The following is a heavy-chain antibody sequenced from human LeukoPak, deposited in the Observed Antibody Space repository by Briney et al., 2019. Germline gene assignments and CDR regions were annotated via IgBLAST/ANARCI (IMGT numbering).Heavy chain of an antibody. V-gene: IGHV4-38-2*02. CDR1: GYSISSGYY. D-gene: IGHD5-24*01. CDR2: IYHSGST. Sequence: PSETLSLTCTVSGYSISSGYYWGWVRQPPGKGLEWIGSIYHSGSTYYNPSLKSRVTISVDTSKNQFSLKLSSVTAADTAVYYCARDIWPHIPWVGRDGYNQNWFDPWGQGTLVTVSS. J-gene: IGHJ5*02. CDR3: ARDIWPHIPWVGRDGYNQNWFDP.